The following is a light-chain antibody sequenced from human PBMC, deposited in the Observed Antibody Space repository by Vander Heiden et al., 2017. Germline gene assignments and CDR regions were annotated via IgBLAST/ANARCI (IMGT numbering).Light chain of an antibody. Sequence: SYVLNQPPSVSAAPVQTARITSAGNNTGRKSVHWYQQRAGRAPVLVVNDDSDRPSGIPERFSGSNSGNTASLTISRVEAGDEADYYCQVWDSNSDHVVFGGGTKLTVL. CDR3: QVWDSNSDHVV. CDR1: NTGRKS. J-gene: IGLJ2*01. CDR2: DDS. V-gene: IGLV3-21*02.